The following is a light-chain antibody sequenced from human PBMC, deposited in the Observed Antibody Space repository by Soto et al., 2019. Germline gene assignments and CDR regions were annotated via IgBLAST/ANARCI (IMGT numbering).Light chain of an antibody. CDR1: HSVNSNY. Sequence: EIVLTQSPGTLSLSPGETGTLSCRASHSVNSNYLAWYQQKLGQPPRVLIYGASRRAAGIPERFSGSGSGTDFTLTISRLEPEYSAVYYCQQYGISPVTFGQGTRLEIQ. CDR3: QQYGISPVT. CDR2: GAS. J-gene: IGKJ5*01. V-gene: IGKV3-20*01.